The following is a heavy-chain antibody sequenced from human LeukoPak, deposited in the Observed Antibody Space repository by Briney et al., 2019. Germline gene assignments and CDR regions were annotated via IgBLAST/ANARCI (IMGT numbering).Heavy chain of an antibody. CDR1: GFTFSSYW. CDR3: AGLVGRYSSGLYYYYFDY. CDR2: MYLSGTT. J-gene: IGHJ4*02. Sequence: GSLRLSCAASGFTFSSYWMSWVRQPPGKGLEWIGEMYLSGTTHSNPSVKSRVTISIDKSKNQFFLNLSSVTAADTAVYYCAGLVGRYSSGLYYYYFDYWGQGTLVTASS. D-gene: IGHD3-22*01. V-gene: IGHV4-4*02.